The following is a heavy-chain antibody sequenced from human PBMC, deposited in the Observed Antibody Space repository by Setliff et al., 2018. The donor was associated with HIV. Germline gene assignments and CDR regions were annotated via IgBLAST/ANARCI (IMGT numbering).Heavy chain of an antibody. Sequence: ASVKVSCKAPGYTCVDYYRHWVQQAPGKGLEWVGRVDPEDGETIYAEKFQGRVTITADTSTDTAYMELRGLRSDDTATYYCARVPSGAAGLGRACFYFWGQGTLVTVSS. CDR2: VDPEDGET. CDR3: ARVPSGAAGLGRACFYF. V-gene: IGHV1-69-2*01. D-gene: IGHD6-25*01. CDR1: GYTCVDYY. J-gene: IGHJ4*01.